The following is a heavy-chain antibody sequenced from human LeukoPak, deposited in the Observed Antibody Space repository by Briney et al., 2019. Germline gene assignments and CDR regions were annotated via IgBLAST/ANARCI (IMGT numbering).Heavy chain of an antibody. CDR2: ISSSGSTI. CDR3: ARDSSGWSASFDY. D-gene: IGHD6-19*01. J-gene: IGHJ4*02. V-gene: IGHV3-11*01. Sequence: GGSLRLSCAASGFTVSSNYMSWIRQAPGKGLEWVSYISSSGSTIYYADSVKGRFTISRDNAKNSLYLQMNSLRAENTAVYYCARDSSGWSASFDYWGQGTLVTVSS. CDR1: GFTVSSNY.